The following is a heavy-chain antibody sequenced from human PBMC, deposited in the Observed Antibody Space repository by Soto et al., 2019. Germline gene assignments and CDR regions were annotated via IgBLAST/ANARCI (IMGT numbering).Heavy chain of an antibody. J-gene: IGHJ4*02. CDR3: AKALDGVGATPSDY. D-gene: IGHD1-26*01. CDR1: GFTFSTYG. V-gene: IGHV3-30*18. CDR2: ISYDGSNK. Sequence: QVQLVESGGGVVQPGRSLRLSCAASGFTFSTYGMHWVRQAPVKGLEWVALISYDGSNKYYADSVKGRFTISRNNSKNTLYLQMNSLRAEDTAGYYCAKALDGVGATPSDYWGQGTLVTVSS.